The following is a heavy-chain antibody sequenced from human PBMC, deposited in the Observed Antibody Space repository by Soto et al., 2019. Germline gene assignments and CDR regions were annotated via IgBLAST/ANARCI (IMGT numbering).Heavy chain of an antibody. CDR1: GFTLRTYT. Sequence: PGGSLRLSCVASGFTLRTYTMNWVRQAPGKGLEWVSGIRGFSPYTFYAESVKGRFTISRDNAKNSLYLQMNSLGVEDTAVYYCARDRGYDAHDYYYNAMDVWGQGTTVTV. CDR3: ARDRGYDAHDYYYNAMDV. J-gene: IGHJ6*02. V-gene: IGHV3-21*01. D-gene: IGHD2-15*01. CDR2: IRGFSPYT.